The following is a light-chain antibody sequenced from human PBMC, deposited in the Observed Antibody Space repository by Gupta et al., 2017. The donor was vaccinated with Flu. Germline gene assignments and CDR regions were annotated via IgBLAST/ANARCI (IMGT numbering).Light chain of an antibody. V-gene: IGLV2-14*01. CDR3: HAYASSNSFV. CDR2: DVG. J-gene: IGLJ1*01. CDR1: SSDFSDYNY. Sequence: SALPQPASVSGSPGPAITISFSGTSSDFSDYNYVSWYQHSPGEAPKLMIFDVGIRPSGIATRFSGSISGNTASLTISAHTEEDAADYFCHAYASSNSFVFGTGTKVTVL.